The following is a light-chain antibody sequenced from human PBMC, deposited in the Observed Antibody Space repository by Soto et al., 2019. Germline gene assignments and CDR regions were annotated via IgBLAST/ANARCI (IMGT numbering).Light chain of an antibody. J-gene: IGKJ1*01. CDR1: QSLLHSNGYKY. CDR2: LSS. Sequence: DIVMTQSPLSLPVTPGEPASISCRSSQSLLHSNGYKYLNWYLQKPGQSPQVLIYLSSNRASGVPDRFSGSGSGTDYTLKISRVEAEDVGLYYCMQALQTPWTFGQGTNVDIK. CDR3: MQALQTPWT. V-gene: IGKV2-28*01.